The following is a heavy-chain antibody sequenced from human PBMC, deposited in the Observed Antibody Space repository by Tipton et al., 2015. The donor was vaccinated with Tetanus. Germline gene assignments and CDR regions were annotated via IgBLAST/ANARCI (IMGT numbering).Heavy chain of an antibody. CDR3: ARDPPSCYSCHAS. Sequence: GLVKPSQTLSLTCVISGDSVSRDGPTWNWIRQSPSRGLERLGRTYYRSQWITDYAVSVRGRITINTDTSKNLFSLDLRYVTREDAAVYYCARDPPSCYSCHASWGQGTLSNVSS. CDR1: GDSVSRDGPT. CDR2: TYYRSQWIT. J-gene: IGHJ5*02. V-gene: IGHV6-1*01. D-gene: IGHD2-2*01.